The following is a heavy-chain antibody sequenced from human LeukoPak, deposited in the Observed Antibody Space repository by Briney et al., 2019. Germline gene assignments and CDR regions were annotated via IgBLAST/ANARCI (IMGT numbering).Heavy chain of an antibody. Sequence: SETLSLTCTVSGGSISSHYWSWIRQPPGKGLEWIGYRYYSGNSNYNPSLKSRATMSVDTSRNQFSLKLTSVTAADTAVYYCASIKSGGATFDYWGQGTLVTVSS. D-gene: IGHD1-26*01. V-gene: IGHV4-59*11. CDR1: GGSISSHY. J-gene: IGHJ4*02. CDR2: RYYSGNS. CDR3: ASIKSGGATFDY.